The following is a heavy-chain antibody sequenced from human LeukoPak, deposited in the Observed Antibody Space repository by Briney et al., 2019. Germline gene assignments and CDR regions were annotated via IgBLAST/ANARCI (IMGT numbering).Heavy chain of an antibody. D-gene: IGHD4-17*01. Sequence: SETLSLTCAVYGGSFSGYYWSWIRQPPGKGLEWIGEINHSGSTYYNPSLKSRVTISVDTSKNQFSLKLSSATAADTAVYYCARGRVYGDSFDYWGQGTLVTVSS. V-gene: IGHV4-34*01. CDR3: ARGRVYGDSFDY. CDR2: INHSGST. J-gene: IGHJ4*02. CDR1: GGSFSGYY.